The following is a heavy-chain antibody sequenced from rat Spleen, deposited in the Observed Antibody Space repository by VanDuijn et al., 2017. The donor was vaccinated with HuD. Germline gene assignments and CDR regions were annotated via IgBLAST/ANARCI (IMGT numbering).Heavy chain of an antibody. J-gene: IGHJ1*01. CDR2: VSHDGVNT. Sequence: EVQLVESGGGLVQSGRSMKLSCAVSGLTFNNYYMAWVRQAPTKGLEWVASVSHDGVNTYYRDSVKGRFTISRDNAKSTLYLQMDSLRSEDTATYYCARRGSTTVVTGWYFDFWGPGTMVTVSS. D-gene: IGHD1-1*01. V-gene: IGHV5-25*01. CDR1: GLTFNNYY. CDR3: ARRGSTTVVTGWYFDF.